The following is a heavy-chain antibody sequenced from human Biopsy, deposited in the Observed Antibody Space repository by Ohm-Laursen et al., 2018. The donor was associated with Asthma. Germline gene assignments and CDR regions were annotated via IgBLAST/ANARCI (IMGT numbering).Heavy chain of an antibody. CDR3: ARIPRRSGSYFVDY. V-gene: IGHV4-31*03. CDR2: IHHSGTS. CDR1: GDSITSGGCC. Sequence: TLSLTCTVSGDSITSGGCCWNWIRQHPGKDLEWIGYIHHSGTSYFNPSLKSRVSFSRDTSKNQFSLRLSSVTSADTAMYYCARIPRRSGSYFVDYWGQGTLVNVSS. D-gene: IGHD3-22*01. J-gene: IGHJ4*02.